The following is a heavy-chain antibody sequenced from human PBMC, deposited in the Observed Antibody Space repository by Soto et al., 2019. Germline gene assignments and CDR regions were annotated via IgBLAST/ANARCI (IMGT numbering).Heavy chain of an antibody. CDR1: GFTFSSYA. CDR2: ISGSGGST. J-gene: IGHJ4*02. D-gene: IGHD6-13*01. V-gene: IGHV3-23*01. CDR3: AKDRGSSWAFDY. Sequence: GGSLRLSCAASGFTFSSYAMSWVRQAPGKGLEWVSAISGSGGSTYYADSVKGWFTISRDNSKNTLYLQMNSLRAEDTAVYYCAKDRGSSWAFDYWGQGTLVTVSS.